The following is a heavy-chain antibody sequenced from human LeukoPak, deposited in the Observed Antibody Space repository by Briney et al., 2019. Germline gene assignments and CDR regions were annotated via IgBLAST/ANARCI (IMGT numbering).Heavy chain of an antibody. D-gene: IGHD3-10*01. CDR2: INPNSGGT. Sequence: ASVNVSCTASGYTFTGYYMHWVRQAPGQGLEWMGWINPNSGGTNYAQKFQGRVTMTRDTSISTAYMGLSRLRSDDAAVYYCARDLGYYGSGSYYNEAFDYWGQGTLVTVSS. V-gene: IGHV1-2*02. J-gene: IGHJ4*02. CDR1: GYTFTGYY. CDR3: ARDLGYYGSGSYYNEAFDY.